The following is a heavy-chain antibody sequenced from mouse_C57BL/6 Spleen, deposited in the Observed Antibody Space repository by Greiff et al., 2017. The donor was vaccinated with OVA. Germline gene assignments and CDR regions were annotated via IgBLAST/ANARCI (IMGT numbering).Heavy chain of an antibody. CDR2: LSYDGSN. CDR3: ASYYDYARDY. D-gene: IGHD2-4*01. J-gene: IGHJ2*01. Sequence: EVKLMESGPGLVKPSQSLSLTCSVTGYSITSGYYWNWIRQFPGNKLEWMGYLSYDGSNNYNPSLKNRISITRDTSKNQFFLKLNSVTTEDTATYYCASYYDYARDYWGQGTTLTVSS. V-gene: IGHV3-6*01. CDR1: GYSITSGYY.